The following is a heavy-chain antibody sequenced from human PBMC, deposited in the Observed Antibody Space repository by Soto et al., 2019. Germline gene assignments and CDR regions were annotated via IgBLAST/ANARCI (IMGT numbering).Heavy chain of an antibody. Sequence: QLQLQESGPGLVKPSETLSLTCTVSGGSISSRSHYWGWIRQSPGKHLEWIGSSYYRGSTHYNPSLTTRVPLSLVTSKSPVCLKAYAVSAAVAAGHYCAMANGFGEVTPFFEYWCQGIRVTVSS. J-gene: IGHJ4*02. V-gene: IGHV4-39*01. CDR3: AMANGFGEVTPFFEY. CDR2: SYYRGST. CDR1: GGSISSRSHY. D-gene: IGHD3-3*01.